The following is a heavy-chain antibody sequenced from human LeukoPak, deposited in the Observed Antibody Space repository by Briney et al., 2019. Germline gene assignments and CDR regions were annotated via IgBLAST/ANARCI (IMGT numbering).Heavy chain of an antibody. CDR3: AXVRSSGWLHPFDY. J-gene: IGHJ4*02. CDR2: ISYDGSAK. V-gene: IGHV3-30*04. CDR1: GFTFSSFA. D-gene: IGHD6-19*01. Sequence: PGRSLRLSCAASGFTFSSFAMHWLRQAPGKGPEWAAVISYDGSAKYXADSVXGRFTISRDDSKNTLYLQMNSLRPEDTAIYYCAXVRSSGWLHPFDYWGQGTLVTVSS.